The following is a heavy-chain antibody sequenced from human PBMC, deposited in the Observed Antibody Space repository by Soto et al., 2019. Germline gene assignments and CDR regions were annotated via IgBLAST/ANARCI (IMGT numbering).Heavy chain of an antibody. CDR3: AKDVDYGDYSNYFDY. Sequence: GGSLRLSCTVLTVYAMSCVRRGAGKGVEWVSTISPTGNTHYADSVKGRFTSSRDNSKNTLYLQMNSLRAEDTAVYYCAKDVDYGDYSNYFDYWGQGTLVTVSS. CDR2: ISPTGNT. V-gene: IGHV3-23*01. D-gene: IGHD4-17*01. CDR1: TVYA. J-gene: IGHJ4*02.